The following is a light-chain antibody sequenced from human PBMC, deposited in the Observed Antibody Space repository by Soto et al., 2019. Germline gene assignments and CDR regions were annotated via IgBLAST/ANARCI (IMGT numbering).Light chain of an antibody. J-gene: IGKJ5*01. V-gene: IGKV3-20*01. CDR1: QSVSSSY. CDR3: QQYGSLSIT. CDR2: GAS. Sequence: EIVLTQSPGTLSLSPGESATLSCRASQSVSSSYLAWYQQKPGQAPRLLIYGASSRATGIPDRFSGSGSGTDFTLTISRLEPEDFAVYYCQQYGSLSITFGQGTRLEIK.